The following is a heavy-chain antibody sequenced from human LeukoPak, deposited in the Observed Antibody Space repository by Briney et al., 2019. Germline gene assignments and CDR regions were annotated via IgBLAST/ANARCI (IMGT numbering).Heavy chain of an antibody. CDR3: AKDRSGLRYFDWYESPYYYYGMDV. J-gene: IGHJ6*02. D-gene: IGHD3-9*01. CDR1: GFTLRTYA. V-gene: IGHV3-23*01. CDR2: ISGSGGRT. Sequence: GGSLRLSCAASGFTLRTYAMNWVRQARGKGLEWVSTISGSGGRTFYADSVKGRFTISRDNSNNTVYLQMKTLRAEDTAVYFCAKDRSGLRYFDWYESPYYYYGMDVWGQGTTVTVSS.